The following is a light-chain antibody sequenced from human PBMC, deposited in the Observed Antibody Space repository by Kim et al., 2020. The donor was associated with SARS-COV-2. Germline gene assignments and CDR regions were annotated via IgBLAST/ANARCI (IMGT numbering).Light chain of an antibody. J-gene: IGLJ2*01. V-gene: IGLV3-1*01. Sequence: SYELTQPPSVSVSPGQTASITCSGDKLGDKYACWYQQKPGQSPLLVIYQDDKRPSGIAERFSGSRSGNTATLTISGTQTMDEADYYCQAWDSSMVFGGGT. CDR3: QAWDSSMV. CDR1: KLGDKY. CDR2: QDD.